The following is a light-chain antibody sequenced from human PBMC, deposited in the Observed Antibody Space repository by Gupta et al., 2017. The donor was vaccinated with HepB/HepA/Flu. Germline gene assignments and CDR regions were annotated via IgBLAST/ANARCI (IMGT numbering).Light chain of an antibody. CDR1: QSLLHSNGYNY. V-gene: IGKV2-28*01. CDR3: MQALQTPPT. CDR2: LGS. J-gene: IGKJ5*01. Sequence: VLTLYPPSLSVTPGEPASISCRSSQSLLHSNGYNYLDWYLQKPGQSPQLLIYLGSNRASGVPDRFSGSGSGTDFTLKISRVEAEDVGVYYCMQALQTPPTFGQGTRLEIK.